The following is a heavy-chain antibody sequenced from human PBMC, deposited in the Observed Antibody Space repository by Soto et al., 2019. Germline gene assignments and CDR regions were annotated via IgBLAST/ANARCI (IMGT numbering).Heavy chain of an antibody. V-gene: IGHV5-51*01. D-gene: IGHD2-21*02. J-gene: IGHJ3*01. CDR1: GYTFTRNW. Sequence: PGESLKISCKGSGYTFTRNWIGRVRQMPGKGLEWMGIIFPIDSDTRYSPSSQGQVTISADNSISTAYLQWSSLKASDTAIYYCATPGGRDFNAFDVWGQGTMVTVSS. CDR3: ATPGGRDFNAFDV. CDR2: IFPIDSDT.